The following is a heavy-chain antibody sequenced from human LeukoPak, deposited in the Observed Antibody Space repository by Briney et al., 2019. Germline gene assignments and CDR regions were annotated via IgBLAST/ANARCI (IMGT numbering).Heavy chain of an antibody. Sequence: GRSLRLSCAASGFTFSSYGMHWVRQAPGKGLEWVAVISYDGSNKYYADSVKGRFTISRDNSKNTLYLQMNSLRAEDTAVYYCAKSRRVYGSGRTTFLDYWGQGTLVTVSS. D-gene: IGHD3-10*01. CDR1: GFTFSSYG. V-gene: IGHV3-30*18. CDR3: AKSRRVYGSGRTTFLDY. CDR2: ISYDGSNK. J-gene: IGHJ4*02.